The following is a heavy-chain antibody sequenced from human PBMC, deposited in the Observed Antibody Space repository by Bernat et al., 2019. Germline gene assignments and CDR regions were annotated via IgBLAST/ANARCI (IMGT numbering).Heavy chain of an antibody. V-gene: IGHV3-74*01. Sequence: EVQLVESGGDLVQPGGSLRLSCAASGFTFSSNWMHWVRQVPGKGLVWLSRISPDGTTTTYADSVKGQFTISRDNAKNTLYLQMNSLRAEDTAVYYCASLSCGSRTCYDYWGRGTLVTVSS. J-gene: IGHJ4*02. CDR2: ISPDGTTT. D-gene: IGHD2-2*01. CDR1: GFTFSSNW. CDR3: ASLSCGSRTCYDY.